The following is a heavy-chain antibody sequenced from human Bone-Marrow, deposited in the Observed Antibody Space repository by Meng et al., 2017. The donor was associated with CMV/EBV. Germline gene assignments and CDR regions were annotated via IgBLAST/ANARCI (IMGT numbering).Heavy chain of an antibody. D-gene: IGHD2-2*02. Sequence: ASVKVSCKASGYTFTSYGISWVRQAPGQGIEWMGWISAYNGNTNYAQKLQGRVTMTTDTSTSTAYMELRSLRSDDTAVYYCARDPPGGYCSSTSCYNFSYYYYGMDVWGQGTTVTVSS. CDR3: ARDPPGGYCSSTSCYNFSYYYYGMDV. CDR2: ISAYNGNT. CDR1: GYTFTSYG. J-gene: IGHJ6*02. V-gene: IGHV1-18*01.